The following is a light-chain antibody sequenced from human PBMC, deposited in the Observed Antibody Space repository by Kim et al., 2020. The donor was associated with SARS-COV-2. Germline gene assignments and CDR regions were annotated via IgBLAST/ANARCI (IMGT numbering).Light chain of an antibody. CDR3: AAWDASLNGWV. J-gene: IGLJ3*02. CDR1: NSNIGTNI. V-gene: IGLV1-44*01. Sequence: GQRVTISCSGGNSNIGTNIVNWYQQFPGTAPKLLIYANNHRPSGVPDRFSGSKSDTSASLAISGLQSEDEADYFCAAWDASLNGWVFGGGTQLTVL. CDR2: ANN.